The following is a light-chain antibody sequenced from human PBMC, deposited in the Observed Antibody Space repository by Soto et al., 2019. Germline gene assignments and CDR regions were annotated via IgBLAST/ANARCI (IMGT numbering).Light chain of an antibody. CDR3: QQRSNWPYT. V-gene: IGKV3-11*01. Sequence: EIVLTQSPATLSLSPGERATLSCRASQSVSSYLAWYQQKPGQAPRLLIYDASNRATGIPARFSGSGSGTDFTLTISRLEPEDFAVYYGQQRSNWPYTFGQGTKLVIK. J-gene: IGKJ2*01. CDR2: DAS. CDR1: QSVSSY.